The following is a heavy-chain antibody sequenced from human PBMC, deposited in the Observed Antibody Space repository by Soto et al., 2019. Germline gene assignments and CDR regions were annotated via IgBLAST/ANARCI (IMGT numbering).Heavy chain of an antibody. CDR3: TRARYGDHFDS. Sequence: QVQLQESGPGLLKPSETLSLTCSVSGDSMTGANWGWFRQSPEKGLEWIGYIDYSGSTNYNPSLRSRLTITIDTSSNQSSLNLASVTAADAAVYYCTRARYGDHFDSWGQGTLVTGSS. CDR1: GDSMTGAN. J-gene: IGHJ4*02. D-gene: IGHD4-17*01. V-gene: IGHV4-59*01. CDR2: IDYSGST.